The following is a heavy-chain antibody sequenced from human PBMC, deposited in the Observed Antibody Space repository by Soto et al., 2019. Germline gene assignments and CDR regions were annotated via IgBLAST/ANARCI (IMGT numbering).Heavy chain of an antibody. D-gene: IGHD2-8*01. CDR2: IIPSFGTP. Sequence: SVKVSCKDSGGTSRNYVISWVRQAPGQGLEWMGGIIPSFGTPTYAQKFQGRVTITADDSTSTVYMELRSLRSDDTALYYCARDWNCTNSRCQNCFDPWGQGTLVTVSS. J-gene: IGHJ5*02. V-gene: IGHV1-69*13. CDR1: GGTSRNYV. CDR3: ARDWNCTNSRCQNCFDP.